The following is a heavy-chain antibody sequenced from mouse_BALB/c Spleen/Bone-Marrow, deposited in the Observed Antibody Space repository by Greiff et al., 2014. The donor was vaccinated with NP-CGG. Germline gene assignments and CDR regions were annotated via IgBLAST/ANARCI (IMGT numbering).Heavy chain of an antibody. Sequence: VQLQQSGAELVGPGTSVKVSCKASGYAFTNYLIEWVKQRPGQGLGWIGMINPGSGGTNYNEKFKGKATLTADKSSSTAYMQLSSLTSDDSAVYFCARRDGSYFDYWGQGTTLTVSS. CDR1: GYAFTNYL. CDR3: ARRDGSYFDY. D-gene: IGHD3-3*01. CDR2: INPGSGGT. V-gene: IGHV1-54*01. J-gene: IGHJ2*01.